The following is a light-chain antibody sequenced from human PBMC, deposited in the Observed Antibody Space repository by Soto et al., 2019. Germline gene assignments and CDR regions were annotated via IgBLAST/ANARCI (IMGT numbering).Light chain of an antibody. CDR1: SSDVGSYNL. CDR3: CSYAGSSTFLWV. J-gene: IGLJ1*01. Sequence: QSVLTQPASGSGSPGQSITISCTGTSSDVGSYNLVSWYQQHPGKAPKLMIYEGSKRPSGVSNRFSGSKSGNTASLTISGLQAEDEADYYCCSYAGSSTFLWVFGTGTKVT. V-gene: IGLV2-23*03. CDR2: EGS.